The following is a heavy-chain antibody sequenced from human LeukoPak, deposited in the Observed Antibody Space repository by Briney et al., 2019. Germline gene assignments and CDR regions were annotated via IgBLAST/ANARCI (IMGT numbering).Heavy chain of an antibody. V-gene: IGHV4-59*01. D-gene: IGHD3-10*01. CDR2: ISYTGST. CDR1: GGSISRYY. CDR3: ARTAKYYYGSETYYFFDY. J-gene: IGHJ4*02. Sequence: SETLSLTCTVSGGSISRYYWSWIRQPPGKGLEWIGYISYTGSTTYNSSLKSRVTISLDTSQNQFSLKLASVTPADTAVYYCARTAKYYYGSETYYFFDYWGQGTLVTVSS.